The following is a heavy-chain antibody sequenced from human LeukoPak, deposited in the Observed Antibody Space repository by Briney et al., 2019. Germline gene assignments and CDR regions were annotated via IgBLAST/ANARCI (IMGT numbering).Heavy chain of an antibody. Sequence: ASVKVSCKASGYTFTSYDINWVRQATGQGLEWMRWMNPNSGNTGYAQKFQGRVTMTRNTSISTAYMELSSLRSEDTAVYYCARGPISSSWSYYFDYWGRGTLVTVSS. CDR1: GYTFTSYD. D-gene: IGHD6-13*01. CDR2: MNPNSGNT. V-gene: IGHV1-8*01. CDR3: ARGPISSSWSYYFDY. J-gene: IGHJ4*02.